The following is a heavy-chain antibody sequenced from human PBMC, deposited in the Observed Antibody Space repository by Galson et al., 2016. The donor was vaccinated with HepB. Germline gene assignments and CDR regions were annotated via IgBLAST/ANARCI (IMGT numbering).Heavy chain of an antibody. D-gene: IGHD2/OR15-2a*01. V-gene: IGHV3-21*01. J-gene: IGHJ1*01. CDR2: ISSISNYI. CDR1: GFTFSRYS. Sequence: CAGSGFTFSRYSINWVRQAPGKGLEWVSSISSISNYIDYADSVKGRFTISRDNTNNLVSLQMNDLRVDDTAVYYCVREYFWGQGTPVTVSS. CDR3: VREYF.